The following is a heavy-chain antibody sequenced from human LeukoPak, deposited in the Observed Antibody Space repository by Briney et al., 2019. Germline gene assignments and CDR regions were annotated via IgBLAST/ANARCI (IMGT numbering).Heavy chain of an antibody. V-gene: IGHV3-9*01. Sequence: PGGSLRLSCAASGFTFDDYAMHWVRQAPGKGLEWASGISWNSGSIGYADSVKGRFTISRDNSKNTLYLQMNSLRAEDTAVYYCAGLAAGDYWGQGTLVTVSS. J-gene: IGHJ4*02. CDR1: GFTFDDYA. CDR3: AGLAAGDY. D-gene: IGHD2-15*01. CDR2: ISWNSGSI.